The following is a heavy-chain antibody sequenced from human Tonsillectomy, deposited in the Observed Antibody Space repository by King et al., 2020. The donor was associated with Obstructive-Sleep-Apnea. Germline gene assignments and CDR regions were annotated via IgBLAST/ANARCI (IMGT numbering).Heavy chain of an antibody. CDR1: GFTFEDYA. CDR3: SRFPVLGFREWCDY. Sequence: VQLVESGGALVQSGRSLRLSCTTSGFTFEDYALAWFRQAPGKGLEWVSVIRTRTSGATTEYAASVRDRFIVSRDDLEGIAYLQMNSLQIEDTAVYYCSRFPVLGFREWCDYWAQGRLVAVSS. D-gene: IGHD3-3*01. J-gene: IGHJ4*02. V-gene: IGHV3-49*03. CDR2: IRTRTSGATT.